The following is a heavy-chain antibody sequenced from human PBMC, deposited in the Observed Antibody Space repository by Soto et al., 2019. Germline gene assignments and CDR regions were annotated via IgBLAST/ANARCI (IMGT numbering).Heavy chain of an antibody. CDR2: IYYTGST. CDR3: ARDGDGYNY. D-gene: IGHD5-12*01. CDR1: GGSVSSGSYY. V-gene: IGHV4-61*01. Sequence: QVQLQESGPGLVKPSETLSLTCSVSGGSVSSGSYYWSWIRQPPGKGLEWIGYIYYTGSTSYNPSLTXRXTXXVDTSKNQFSLKLSSVTAADTAVYYCARDGDGYNYWGQGTLVTVSS. J-gene: IGHJ4*02.